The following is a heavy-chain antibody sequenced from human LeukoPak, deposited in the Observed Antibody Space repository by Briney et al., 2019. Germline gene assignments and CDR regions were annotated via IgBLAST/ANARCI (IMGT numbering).Heavy chain of an antibody. D-gene: IGHD1-26*01. V-gene: IGHV4-38-2*02. CDR3: ARYPLGATIDY. Sequence: SETLSLTCTVSGYSISSGYYWGWIRPPPGKGLEWIGRIYHSGSTYYNPSLKRRVTISVDTSKNQFSLKLISVTAADTPVYYCARYPLGATIDYWGQGTLVTVSS. CDR1: GYSISSGYY. CDR2: IYHSGST. J-gene: IGHJ4*02.